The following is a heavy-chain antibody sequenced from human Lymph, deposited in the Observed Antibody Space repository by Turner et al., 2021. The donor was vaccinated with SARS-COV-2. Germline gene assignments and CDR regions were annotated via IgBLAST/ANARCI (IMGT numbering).Heavy chain of an antibody. CDR2: ISYDGSNK. V-gene: IGHV3-30-3*01. D-gene: IGHD2-8*02. Sequence: VQLVESGGGVVQPGRSLSPSCAASGFTFSSYAMHWVRQAPGKGLEWVAVISYDGSNKYYADSVKGRFTISRDNSKNTLYLQMNSLRAEDTAVYYCARDTGGQVDVWGQGTTVTVSS. J-gene: IGHJ6*02. CDR3: ARDTGGQVDV. CDR1: GFTFSSYA.